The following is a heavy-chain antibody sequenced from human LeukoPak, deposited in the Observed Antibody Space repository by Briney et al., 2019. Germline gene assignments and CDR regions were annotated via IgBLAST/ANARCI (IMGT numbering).Heavy chain of an antibody. V-gene: IGHV3-23*01. J-gene: IGHJ4*02. CDR2: ITYSDDSI. Sequence: GSLRLSCAASGFTFSTYAMSWVRQAPGKGLEWVSEITYSDDSIDYADSVKGRFTISRDNSKNTLYLQMNSLRADDTAVYYCARGRLPTDYWGQGTLVTVSS. CDR3: ARGRLPTDY. CDR1: GFTFSTYA.